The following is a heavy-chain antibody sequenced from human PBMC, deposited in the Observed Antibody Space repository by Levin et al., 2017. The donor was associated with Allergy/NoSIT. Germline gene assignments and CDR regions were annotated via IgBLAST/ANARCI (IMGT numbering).Heavy chain of an antibody. J-gene: IGHJ3*02. CDR1: GFTFSSYA. CDR3: ARTPYLEDLTRVSAFDI. D-gene: IGHD2-21*01. CDR2: ISYDGSNK. V-gene: IGHV3-30-3*01. Sequence: GESLKISCAASGFTFSSYAMHWVRQAPGKGLEWVAVISYDGSNKYYADSVKGRFTISRDNSKNTLYLQMNSLRAEDTAVYYCARTPYLEDLTRVSAFDIWGQGTMVTVSS.